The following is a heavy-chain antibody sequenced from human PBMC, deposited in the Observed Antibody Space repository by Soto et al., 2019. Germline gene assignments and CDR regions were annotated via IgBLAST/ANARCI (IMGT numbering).Heavy chain of an antibody. D-gene: IGHD4-4*01. V-gene: IGHV5-51*01. CDR1: GYSFSSYW. CDR2: ISRADADT. Sequence: GESLKISCKGSGYSFSSYWSGWVRQMPGKGRGWMGIISRADADTRYTPSFQGQVPRSADKSISPASLKSSSLKASAPAMYYCARLGTVPTSSWFDPWGQGTRATVSP. CDR3: ARLGTVPTSSWFDP. J-gene: IGHJ5*02.